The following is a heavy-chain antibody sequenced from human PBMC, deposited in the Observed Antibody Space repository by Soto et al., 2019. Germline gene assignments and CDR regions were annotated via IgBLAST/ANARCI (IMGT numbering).Heavy chain of an antibody. CDR3: ARGLYYYDSSGYPNWFDP. J-gene: IGHJ5*02. D-gene: IGHD3-22*01. Sequence: GGSLRLSCAASGFTFTNYGMHWVRHTPGKGLEWLAVISYDGSHNLHADSVKGRFTISRDNSKNTVSLQMNSLRAEDTAVYYCARGLYYYDSSGYPNWFDPWGQGTLVTVSS. CDR2: ISYDGSHN. CDR1: GFTFTNYG. V-gene: IGHV3-30*03.